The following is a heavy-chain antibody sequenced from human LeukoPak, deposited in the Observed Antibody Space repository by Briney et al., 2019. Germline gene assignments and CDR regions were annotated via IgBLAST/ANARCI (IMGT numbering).Heavy chain of an antibody. J-gene: IGHJ4*02. Sequence: PGGSLRLSCAASGFSFDDYAMHWVRQAPGKGLEWVSGISWNSGSLGYADSVKGRFTISRDNAKNSLYPQMSSLRTEDMALYYCAASPGTSVYMGGTFDYWGQGTLVTVS. D-gene: IGHD3-22*01. CDR1: GFSFDDYA. CDR3: AASPGTSVYMGGTFDY. CDR2: ISWNSGSL. V-gene: IGHV3-9*03.